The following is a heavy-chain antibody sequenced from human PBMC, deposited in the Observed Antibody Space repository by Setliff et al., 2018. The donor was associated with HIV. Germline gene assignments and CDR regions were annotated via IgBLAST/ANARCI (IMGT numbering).Heavy chain of an antibody. D-gene: IGHD3-10*01. Sequence: GGSLRLSCAASGFTFSSYSMNWVRQAPGKGLEGVSSISSTSSYIYYADSVKGRFTISRDNAKNSLYLQMNSLRSEDTAVYYCAREQVGFGPPRGMDVWGQGTTVTVSS. CDR1: GFTFSSYS. J-gene: IGHJ6*02. CDR3: AREQVGFGPPRGMDV. V-gene: IGHV3-21*01. CDR2: ISSTSSYI.